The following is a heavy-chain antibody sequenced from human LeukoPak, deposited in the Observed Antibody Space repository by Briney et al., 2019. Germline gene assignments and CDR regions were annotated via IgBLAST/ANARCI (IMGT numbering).Heavy chain of an antibody. CDR2: IHYSGST. D-gene: IGHD3-22*01. J-gene: IGHJ4*02. V-gene: IGHV4-59*01. CDR1: GGSISNFY. CDR3: ARSSDSSGYYFNFDY. Sequence: SETLSLTCTVSGGSISNFYWSWIRQPPGKGLEWIAYIHYSGSTNYNPPLKSRVTISVDTSNNQFSLKLRSVTAADTAVYYCARSSDSSGYYFNFDYWGQGTLVTVSS.